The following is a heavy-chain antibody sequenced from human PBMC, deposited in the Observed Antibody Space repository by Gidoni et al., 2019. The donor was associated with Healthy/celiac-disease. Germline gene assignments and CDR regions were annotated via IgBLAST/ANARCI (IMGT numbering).Heavy chain of an antibody. CDR3: ADDCTSYCYIAPYS. J-gene: IGHJ4*02. V-gene: IGHV3-23*01. CDR2: ISGSGGST. D-gene: IGHD2-2*01. Sequence: VRQAPGKGLEWVSAISGSGGSTYYADSVKGRFTISRDNSKNTLYLQMNSLRAEDTAVYYCADDCTSYCYIAPYSWGQGTLVTVSS.